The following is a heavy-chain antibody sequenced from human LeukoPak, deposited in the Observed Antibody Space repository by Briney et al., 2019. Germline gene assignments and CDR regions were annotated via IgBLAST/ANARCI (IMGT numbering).Heavy chain of an antibody. Sequence: SETLSLTCTVSGGSISSSSYYWGWIRQPPGKGLEWIGSIYYSGSTYYNPSLKSRVTISVDTSKNQFSLKLSSVTAADTAVYYCARDPATYYDFWSGYPLGNWFDPWGREPWSPSPQ. J-gene: IGHJ5*02. CDR2: IYYSGST. D-gene: IGHD3-3*01. V-gene: IGHV4-39*07. CDR1: GGSISSSSYY. CDR3: ARDPATYYDFWSGYPLGNWFDP.